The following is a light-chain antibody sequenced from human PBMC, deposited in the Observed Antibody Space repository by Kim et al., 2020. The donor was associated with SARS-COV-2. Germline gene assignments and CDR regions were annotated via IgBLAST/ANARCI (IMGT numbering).Light chain of an antibody. CDR2: QDI. Sequence: SYELTQPPSVSVSPGQTASVTCSGDKLGDKYVCWYQQKPGQSPVLVIYQDIKRPSGIPERFSGSNSGNTATLTISGTQAMAEADYYCQAWDSSAHYVFGT. J-gene: IGLJ1*01. V-gene: IGLV3-1*01. CDR3: QAWDSSAHYV. CDR1: KLGDKY.